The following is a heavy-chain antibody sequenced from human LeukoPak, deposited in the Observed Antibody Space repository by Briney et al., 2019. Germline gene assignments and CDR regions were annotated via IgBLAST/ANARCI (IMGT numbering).Heavy chain of an antibody. D-gene: IGHD2-15*01. Sequence: TSVKVSCKASGFTFTSSAVQWVRQAREQRLEWIGWIVVGSGNTNYAQKFQERVTITRDMSTSTAYMELSSLRSEDTAVYYCAVILGYCSGGSCLATDYFDYWGQGTLVTVSS. V-gene: IGHV1-58*01. CDR2: IVVGSGNT. J-gene: IGHJ4*02. CDR3: AVILGYCSGGSCLATDYFDY. CDR1: GFTFTSSA.